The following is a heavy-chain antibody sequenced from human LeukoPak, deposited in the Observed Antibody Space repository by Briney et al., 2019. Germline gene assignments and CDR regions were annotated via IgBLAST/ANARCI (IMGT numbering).Heavy chain of an antibody. Sequence: GGSLRLSCEASGFTFNTHAMSWVRQAPEKGLEWVASVTSSGRTPYYADSVRGRFTISRDNSKNTLYLQMNSLRGEDTAVYYCAKDRPNFYETSGAYYKPKGDFWGQGSLVTVS. CDR3: AKDRPNFYETSGAYYKPKGDF. CDR2: VTSSGRTP. V-gene: IGHV3-23*01. D-gene: IGHD3-10*01. CDR1: GFTFNTHA. J-gene: IGHJ4*02.